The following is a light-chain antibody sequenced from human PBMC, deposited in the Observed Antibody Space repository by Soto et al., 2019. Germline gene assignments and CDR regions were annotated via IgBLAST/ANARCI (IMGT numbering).Light chain of an antibody. CDR3: QPWGTGIQV. V-gene: IGLV4-69*01. CDR1: SGHSSYA. J-gene: IGLJ1*01. CDR2: LNSDGSH. Sequence: QAVVTQSPSASASLGASVKLTCTLSSGHSSYAIAWHQQQPEKGPRYLMKLNSDGSHSKGDGIPDRFSGSSSGAERYLTISSLQSEDEADYYCQPWGTGIQVFGTGTKLTVL.